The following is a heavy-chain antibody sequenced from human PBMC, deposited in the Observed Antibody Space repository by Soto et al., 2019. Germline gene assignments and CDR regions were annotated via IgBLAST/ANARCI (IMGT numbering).Heavy chain of an antibody. Sequence: QVQLVESGGGVVQPGRSLRLSCADSGFTFRTYGMHWVRQAPGKGLEWVAVISYDGNNKYYADSVKGRFTISRDNSKNPLYLLMNSLRAEDTPVYYCPKDRLLWFSELVSPPTRTGYGMDVWGQGTTVTVSS. J-gene: IGHJ6*02. CDR1: GFTFRTYG. CDR2: ISYDGNNK. CDR3: PKDRLLWFSELVSPPTRTGYGMDV. D-gene: IGHD3-10*01. V-gene: IGHV3-30*18.